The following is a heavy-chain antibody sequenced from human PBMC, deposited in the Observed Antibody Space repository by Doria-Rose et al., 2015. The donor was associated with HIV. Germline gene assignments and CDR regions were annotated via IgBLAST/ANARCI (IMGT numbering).Heavy chain of an antibody. V-gene: IGHV2-26*01. Sequence: QVTLKESGPVLVKPTETLTLTCTVSGVSLSSPGMGVSWIRQPPGKALEWLANIFADDERSYTPSLKSRLTSSRGTSKCRVVRTMTDMDPVDTATYYCARIKSSRWYHKYYFDFWGQGALVIVSA. D-gene: IGHD6-13*01. CDR3: ARIKSSRWYHKYYFDF. J-gene: IGHJ4*02. CDR2: IFADDER. CDR1: GVSLSSPGMG.